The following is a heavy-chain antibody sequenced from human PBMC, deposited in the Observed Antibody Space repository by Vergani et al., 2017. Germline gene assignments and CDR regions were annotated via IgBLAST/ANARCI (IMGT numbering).Heavy chain of an antibody. CDR2: ISSSSSTI. Sequence: EVQLVESGGGLVQPGGSLRFSCAASGFTFSSYSMKWVRQAPGKGLEGVSYISSSSSTIYYEDSVKGRFTISRDNAKNSLYLQMNSLRAEDTAVYYCARGGVGLAYWGQGTLVTVSS. D-gene: IGHD1-26*01. V-gene: IGHV3-48*04. CDR1: GFTFSSYS. J-gene: IGHJ4*02. CDR3: ARGGVGLAY.